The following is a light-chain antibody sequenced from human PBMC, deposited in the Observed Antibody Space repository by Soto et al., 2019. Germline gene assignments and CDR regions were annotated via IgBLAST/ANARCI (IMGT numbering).Light chain of an antibody. CDR2: AAS. V-gene: IGKV1-5*01. CDR1: QSVSSS. Sequence: DIQISQSPATLSASIGDRVAITCRAAQSVSSSLAWYQQKQGRAPQLLIYAASSLKSGVPSRFSGSGSGTELTITITRLQPDDFETYHCQQYNTLSLTFGGGTKVDIK. J-gene: IGKJ4*01. CDR3: QQYNTLSLT.